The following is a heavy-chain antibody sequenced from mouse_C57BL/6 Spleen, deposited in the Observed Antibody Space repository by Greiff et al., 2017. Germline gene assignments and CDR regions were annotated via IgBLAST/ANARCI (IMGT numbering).Heavy chain of an antibody. CDR1: GFTFSDYY. V-gene: IGHV5-16*01. D-gene: IGHD2-4*01. Sequence: EVKLMESEGGLVQPGSSMKLSCTASGFTFSDYYMAWVRQVPEKGLEWVANINYDGSSTYYLDSLKSRFIISRDNAKNILYLQMSSLKSEDTATYYCARGLRRGYFDYWGQGTTLTVSS. CDR3: ARGLRRGYFDY. J-gene: IGHJ2*01. CDR2: INYDGSST.